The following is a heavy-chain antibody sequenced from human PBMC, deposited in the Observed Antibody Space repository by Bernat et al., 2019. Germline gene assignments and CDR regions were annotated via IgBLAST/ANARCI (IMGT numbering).Heavy chain of an antibody. J-gene: IGHJ4*02. Sequence: EVQLVEFGGGLVQTGGSLRLSCAASGLTVRDNYMSWVRQAPGKGLEWVSVLYSGGSTDYADSVKGRFIISRENSKNTVYLQMNSLRVEDTAVYYCAREVHLRNEGYYFDNWGQGTLVTVSS. CDR1: GLTVRDNY. CDR3: AREVHLRNEGYYFDN. V-gene: IGHV3-66*01. CDR2: LYSGGST. D-gene: IGHD6-13*01.